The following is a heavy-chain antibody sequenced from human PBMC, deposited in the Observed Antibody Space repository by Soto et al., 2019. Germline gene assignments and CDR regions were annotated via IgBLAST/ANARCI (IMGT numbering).Heavy chain of an antibody. Sequence: SVKVSCKASGGTFSSYAISWVRQAPGQGLEWMGGIIPIFGTANYAQKFQGRVTMTTDTSTSTAYMELRSLRSDDTAVYYCARTVTTLGWFDPWGQGTLVTVSS. D-gene: IGHD4-17*01. J-gene: IGHJ5*02. CDR1: GGTFSSYA. CDR3: ARTVTTLGWFDP. V-gene: IGHV1-69*05. CDR2: IIPIFGTA.